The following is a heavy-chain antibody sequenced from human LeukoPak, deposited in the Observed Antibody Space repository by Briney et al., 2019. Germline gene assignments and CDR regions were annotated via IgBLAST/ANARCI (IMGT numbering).Heavy chain of an antibody. V-gene: IGHV3-53*01. Sequence: PGGSLRLSCAASGFRVSSSYMSWVRQPPGKGLERVSVIYSVGTTYYADAVEGRFTISRDNSKNTLYLQMNSLRPEDTAVYYCARDPSLDSSQPLWGQGTLVTVSS. CDR3: ARDPSLDSSQPL. CDR1: GFRVSSSY. CDR2: IYSVGTT. D-gene: IGHD6-13*01. J-gene: IGHJ4*02.